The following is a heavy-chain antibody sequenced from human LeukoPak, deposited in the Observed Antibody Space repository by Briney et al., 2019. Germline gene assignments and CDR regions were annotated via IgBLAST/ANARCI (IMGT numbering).Heavy chain of an antibody. V-gene: IGHV1-18*01. D-gene: IGHD2-15*01. CDR1: GSTFTIYG. Sequence: ASVKVSCKASGSTFTIYGISWVRQAPGQGLEWMGWISAYNGNTNYAQKLQGRVTMTTDTSTSTAYMELRSLRSDDTAVYYCARYCSGGSCYSENAFDIWGQGTMVTVSS. J-gene: IGHJ3*02. CDR3: ARYCSGGSCYSENAFDI. CDR2: ISAYNGNT.